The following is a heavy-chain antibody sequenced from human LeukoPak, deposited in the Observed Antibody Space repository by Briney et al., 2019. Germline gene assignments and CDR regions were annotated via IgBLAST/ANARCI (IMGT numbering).Heavy chain of an antibody. J-gene: IGHJ6*02. D-gene: IGHD3-9*01. Sequence: ASVKVSCKVSGYTLTELSMHWVRQAPGKGLEWMGGFDPEDGETIYAQKFQGRVTMTEDTSTDTAYMELSSLRSEDTAVYYCARGVPRRYFDWLSNYYYYGMDVWGQGTTVTVSS. V-gene: IGHV1-24*01. CDR2: FDPEDGET. CDR3: ARGVPRRYFDWLSNYYYYGMDV. CDR1: GYTLTELS.